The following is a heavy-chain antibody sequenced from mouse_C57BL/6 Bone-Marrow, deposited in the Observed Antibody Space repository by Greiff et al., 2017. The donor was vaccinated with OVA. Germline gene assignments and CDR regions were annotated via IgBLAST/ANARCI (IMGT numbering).Heavy chain of an antibody. Sequence: EVQLQQSGPELVKPGASVKISCKASGYTFTDYYMNWVKQSHGKSLEWIGDINPNNGGTSYNQKFKGKATLTVDKSSSTAYMELRSLTSEDSAVYYCARTNPAWFAYWGQGTPVTVSA. CDR2: INPNNGGT. D-gene: IGHD1-3*01. CDR3: ARTNPAWFAY. V-gene: IGHV1-26*01. J-gene: IGHJ3*01. CDR1: GYTFTDYY.